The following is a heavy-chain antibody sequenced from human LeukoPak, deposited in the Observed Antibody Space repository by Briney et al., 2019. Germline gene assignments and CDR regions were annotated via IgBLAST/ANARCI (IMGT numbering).Heavy chain of an antibody. D-gene: IGHD2-21*02. J-gene: IGHJ4*02. CDR2: VYSGGST. CDR1: GFSVRSDY. Sequence: AGGSLRLSCSASGFSVRSDYMSWVRQAPGKALEWVSVVYSGGSTYYADSVKGRFTISGDNYKNTVYLQMNSLRAEDTAVYYCATVTASHYFDYWGQGTLVTVSS. CDR3: ATVTASHYFDY. V-gene: IGHV3-66*01.